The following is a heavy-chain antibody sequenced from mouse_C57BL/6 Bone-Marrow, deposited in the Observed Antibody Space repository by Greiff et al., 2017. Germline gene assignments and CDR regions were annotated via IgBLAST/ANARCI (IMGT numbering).Heavy chain of an antibody. CDR2: IYPGGGYT. CDR3: ARSYYGTAWFAY. D-gene: IGHD2-10*01. Sequence: QVQLQQSGAELVRPGTSVKMSCKASGYTFTNYWIGWAKQRPGHGLEWIGDIYPGGGYTNYNEKFKGKATLTAEKSSSTAYMQFSSLTSEDSAIYYCARSYYGTAWFAYWGQGTLVTVSA. CDR1: GYTFTNYW. J-gene: IGHJ3*01. V-gene: IGHV1-63*01.